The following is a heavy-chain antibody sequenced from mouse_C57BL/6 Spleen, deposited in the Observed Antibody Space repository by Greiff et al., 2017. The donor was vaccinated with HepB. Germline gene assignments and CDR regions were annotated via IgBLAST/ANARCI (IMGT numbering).Heavy chain of an antibody. CDR1: GYTFTSYW. CDR3: ARRGGRDFDY. J-gene: IGHJ2*01. D-gene: IGHD3-3*01. CDR2: IDPSDSYT. Sequence: QVQLQQPGAELVKPGASVKLSCKASGYTFTSYWMQWVKQRPGQGLEWIGEIDPSDSYTNYNQKFKGKATLTVDTSSSTADMQLSSLTAEDSAVYYCARRGGRDFDYWGQGTTLTVSS. V-gene: IGHV1-50*01.